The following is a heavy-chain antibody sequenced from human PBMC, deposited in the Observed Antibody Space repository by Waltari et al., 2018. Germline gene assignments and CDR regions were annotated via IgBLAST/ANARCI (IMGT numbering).Heavy chain of an antibody. CDR1: GFTLSTYS. Sequence: VQLVESGGGLVQPGGSLRLSCGASGFTLSTYSMSWVRQAPGKGLEWVATINQDGSEKYYVDSVKGRFTISRDNAKNSLFLQMNSLRVEDTAVYYCARGLAVAGTGYWGQGTLVTVSS. CDR2: INQDGSEK. CDR3: ARGLAVAGTGY. D-gene: IGHD6-19*01. V-gene: IGHV3-7*04. J-gene: IGHJ4*02.